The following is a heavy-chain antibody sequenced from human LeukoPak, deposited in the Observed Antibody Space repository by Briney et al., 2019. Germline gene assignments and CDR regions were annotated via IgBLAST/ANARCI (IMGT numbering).Heavy chain of an antibody. CDR3: ARSLFDIVAVTSAPDY. CDR1: GGSFGGHF. Sequence: PSETLSLTCAVYGGSFGGHFWSWIRQPPGKGLEWIGEINHSGGTNYDPSLKSRVTISVDTSKNQFSLKLTSVTAADTAVYYCARSLFDIVAVTSAPDYWGQGTLVTVSS. CDR2: INHSGGT. D-gene: IGHD2-21*01. J-gene: IGHJ4*02. V-gene: IGHV4-34*01.